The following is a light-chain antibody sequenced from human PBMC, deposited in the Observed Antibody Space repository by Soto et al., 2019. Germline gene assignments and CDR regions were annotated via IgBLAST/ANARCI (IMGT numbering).Light chain of an antibody. V-gene: IGKV2-30*01. J-gene: IGKJ1*01. CDR2: QVS. CDR1: QSLVYSNGNAY. CDR3: MQGTHWPWT. Sequence: DAVLTQSPLSLPVTLGQPAAISCRSSQSLVYSNGNAYLIWFQQRPGQSPRRLIYQVSTRDAGVPDRFSGSVSGTYFTLAICRVEAEDVGLYYCMQGTHWPWTFGQGTKVEIK.